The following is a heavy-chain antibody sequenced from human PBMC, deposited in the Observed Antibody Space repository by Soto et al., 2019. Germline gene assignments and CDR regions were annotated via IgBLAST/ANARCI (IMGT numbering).Heavy chain of an antibody. D-gene: IGHD2-2*01. CDR2: IYHSGTS. V-gene: IGHV4-39*07. CDR1: GGSISSSSFH. J-gene: IGHJ4*02. CDR3: ARGRLVPAVNFDY. Sequence: PSETLSLTCTVSGGSISSSSFHWGWIRQPPGKGLEWIGSIYHSGTSFYNPSLKSRVTISVDGSKNQFSLKVNSVTAADTAVYYCARGRLVPAVNFDYWGLGTLVNVSS.